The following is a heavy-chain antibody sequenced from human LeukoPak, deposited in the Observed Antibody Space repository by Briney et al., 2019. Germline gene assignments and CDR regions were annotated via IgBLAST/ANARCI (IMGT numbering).Heavy chain of an antibody. CDR1: GFTFTTYA. J-gene: IGHJ3*02. V-gene: IGHV3-30-3*01. Sequence: PGGSLRLSCAASGFTFTTYAMHWVRQAPGKGLEWVALISSDGTQKYYADSVKGRFTISRDNSKNTLYLQMNSLRAEDTAVYYCAINDAFDIWGQGTMVTVSS. CDR3: AINDAFDI. CDR2: ISSDGTQK.